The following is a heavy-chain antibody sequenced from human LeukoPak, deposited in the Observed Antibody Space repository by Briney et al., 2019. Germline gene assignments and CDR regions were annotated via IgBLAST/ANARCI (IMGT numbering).Heavy chain of an antibody. CDR3: AKGIGYMFYYYDMDV. CDR1: GFTFNNYD. V-gene: IGHV3-30*18. J-gene: IGHJ6*02. Sequence: PGGSLRLSCAASGFTFNNYDIHWVRQAPGKGLEWVAVISYDGSNKYYADSVKGRFTISRDNSKNTLYLQMNGLRAEDTAVYYCAKGIGYMFYYYDMDVWGQGTTVTVSS. CDR2: ISYDGSNK. D-gene: IGHD5-18*01.